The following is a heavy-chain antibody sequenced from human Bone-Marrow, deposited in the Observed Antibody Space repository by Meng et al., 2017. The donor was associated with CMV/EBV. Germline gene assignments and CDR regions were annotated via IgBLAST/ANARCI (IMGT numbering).Heavy chain of an antibody. CDR2: MNPNSGNT. D-gene: IGHD4-23*01. Sequence: ASVKVSCKASGYTFTSYDINWVRQATGQGLEWMGWMNPNSGNTGYAQKFQGRVTMTRNTSISTAYMELNSLRAEDTAVYYCAKDLNYGGKVANYGMDVWGQGTTVTVSS. CDR3: AKDLNYGGKVANYGMDV. V-gene: IGHV1-8*01. CDR1: GYTFTSYD. J-gene: IGHJ6*02.